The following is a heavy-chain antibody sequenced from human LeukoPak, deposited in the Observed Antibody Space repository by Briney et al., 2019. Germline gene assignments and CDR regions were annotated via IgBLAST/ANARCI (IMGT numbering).Heavy chain of an antibody. CDR1: GPTFSSYA. J-gene: IGHJ3*02. CDR2: ISSNGGST. V-gene: IGHV3-64D*06. D-gene: IGHD3-22*01. Sequence: GGSLRLSCLASGPTFSSYAMHWVRQAPGKGLVYVSAISSNGGSTYYADSVKGRFTISRDNSKNTLYLQMSSLRAEDTAAYYCVKGSTYDSSGYYESDAFDIWGQGTMVTVSS. CDR3: VKGSTYDSSGYYESDAFDI.